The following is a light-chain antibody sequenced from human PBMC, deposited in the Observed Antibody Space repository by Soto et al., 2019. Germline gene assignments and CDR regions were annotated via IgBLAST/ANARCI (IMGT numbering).Light chain of an antibody. CDR3: QQYEDIPTT. V-gene: IGKV1-33*01. CDR2: DAS. J-gene: IGKJ5*01. CDR1: QDIITL. Sequence: DIQMTQSPSSRSASIGERVTITCQASQDIITLLNWYQQKPGRAPRLLIYDASNLEIGVPSRFSGSGSGTDFTFTISSLQPEDVATYYCQQYEDIPTTFGQGTRLEIK.